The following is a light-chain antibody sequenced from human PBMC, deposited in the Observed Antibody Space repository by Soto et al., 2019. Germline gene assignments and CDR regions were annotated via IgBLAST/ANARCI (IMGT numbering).Light chain of an antibody. CDR3: QQRSNWPS. Sequence: EIVLTQSPATLSLSPGERATLSCRASQSVSRYLAWYQQKPGQAPRLLIYDASNRATGIPARFSGSGSGTDFTLTMSSLEPEDFAVYYCQQRSNWPSFGPGTKVDIK. CDR1: QSVSRY. J-gene: IGKJ3*01. V-gene: IGKV3-11*01. CDR2: DAS.